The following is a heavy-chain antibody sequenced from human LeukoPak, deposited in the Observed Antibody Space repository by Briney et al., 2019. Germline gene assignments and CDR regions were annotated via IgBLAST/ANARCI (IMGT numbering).Heavy chain of an antibody. V-gene: IGHV3-30*02. D-gene: IGHD3-10*01. CDR1: GFTFSSYG. CDR3: AIYQAPSGSGSYYSPPLDY. CDR2: IRHDGSKK. Sequence: TGGSLRLSCGASGFTFSSYGMHWVRQGPGKGLEWVAFIRHDGSKKYHADSVKGRFTISRDNSKNTLYLQMNSLRAEDTAVYYCAIYQAPSGSGSYYSPPLDYWGRGTLVTVSS. J-gene: IGHJ4*02.